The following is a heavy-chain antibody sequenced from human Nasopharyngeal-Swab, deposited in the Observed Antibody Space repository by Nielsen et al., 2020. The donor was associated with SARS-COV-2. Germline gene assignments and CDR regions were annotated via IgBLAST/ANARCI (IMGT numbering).Heavy chain of an antibody. CDR3: ARHVSSSWYAAVAGIRAFDY. CDR2: IYYSGST. D-gene: IGHD6-13*01. Sequence: PGKGLEWIGSIYYSGSTYYNPSLKSRVTISVDTSKNRFSLKLSSVTAADTAVYYCARHVSSSWYAAVAGIRAFDYWGQGTLVTSPQ. J-gene: IGHJ4*02. V-gene: IGHV4-39*01.